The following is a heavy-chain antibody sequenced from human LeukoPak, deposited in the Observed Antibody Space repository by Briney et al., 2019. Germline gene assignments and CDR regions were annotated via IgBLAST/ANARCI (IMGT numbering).Heavy chain of an antibody. CDR2: ISGSGGIT. D-gene: IGHD6-19*01. V-gene: IGHV3-23*01. CDR1: GFTFSIYA. Sequence: PGGSLRPSCAASGFTFSIYAMSWVRQAPGKGLEWVSGISGSGGITYYADSVKGRFTISRDNSRNTLHLQMNSLRADDTAVYYCTKANTAVAAFGYFDLWGRGTLVTVSS. CDR3: TKANTAVAAFGYFDL. J-gene: IGHJ2*01.